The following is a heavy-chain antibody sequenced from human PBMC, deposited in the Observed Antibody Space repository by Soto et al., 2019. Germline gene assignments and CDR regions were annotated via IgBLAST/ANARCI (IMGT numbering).Heavy chain of an antibody. CDR1: GFTFSSYS. J-gene: IGHJ4*02. V-gene: IGHV3-21*01. D-gene: IGHD3-10*01. CDR2: ISSSSSYI. CDR3: AREGWGFGDY. Sequence: EVPLVESGGGLVKPGGSLRLSCAASGFTFSSYSMNWVRQAPGKGLEWVSSISSSSSYIYYADSVKGRFTISRYNAKNSRYLQMNSLRADDTAVYYCAREGWGFGDYGGQVTLVTVSA.